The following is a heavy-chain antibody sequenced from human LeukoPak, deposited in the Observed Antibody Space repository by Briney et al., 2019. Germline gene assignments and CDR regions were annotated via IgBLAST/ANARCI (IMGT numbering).Heavy chain of an antibody. D-gene: IGHD3-22*01. J-gene: IGHJ3*01. CDR1: GFTFSSYW. V-gene: IGHV3-74*01. CDR2: INSDGTSK. CDR3: ARMPGPDNYDGTGKDSFDV. Sequence: GGSLRLSCAASGFTFSSYWVHSVRQGPGEGLVWVSRINSDGTSKTYAVSGKGRFTLWRENAKNTLYLQMNGVSADDTAVSYCARMPGPDNYDGTGKDSFDVWGQGTMVTVSS.